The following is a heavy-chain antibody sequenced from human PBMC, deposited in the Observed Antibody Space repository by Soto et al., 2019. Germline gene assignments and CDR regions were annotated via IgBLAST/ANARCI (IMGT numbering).Heavy chain of an antibody. CDR2: IKSKTDGGTT. V-gene: IGHV3-15*07. CDR3: TTDSHFTMTLVRFDI. CDR1: GFIFSDAW. D-gene: IGHD3-22*01. Sequence: EVLLVESGGGFVKPGGSLRLSCAASGFIFSDAWINWVRQAPGKGLEWVGRIKSKTDGGTTDFAAPVKGRFAISRDDSRDMVYMQMNSLKTEDTAVYYCTTDSHFTMTLVRFDIWGHGTLVTVSS. J-gene: IGHJ4*01.